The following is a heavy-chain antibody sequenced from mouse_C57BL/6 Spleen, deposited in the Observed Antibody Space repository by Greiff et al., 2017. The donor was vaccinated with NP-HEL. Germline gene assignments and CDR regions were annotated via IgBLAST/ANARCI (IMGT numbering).Heavy chain of an antibody. CDR3: ARNYYGSSPAWCAY. CDR2: ISSGSSTI. J-gene: IGHJ3*01. V-gene: IGHV5-17*01. CDR1: GFTFSDYG. Sequence: DVMLVESGGGLVKPGGSLKLSCAASGFTFSDYGMHWVRQAPEKGLEWVAYISSGSSTIYYADTVKGRFTISRDNAKNTLFLQMTSLRSEDTAMYYCARNYYGSSPAWCAYWGQGTLVTVSA. D-gene: IGHD1-1*01.